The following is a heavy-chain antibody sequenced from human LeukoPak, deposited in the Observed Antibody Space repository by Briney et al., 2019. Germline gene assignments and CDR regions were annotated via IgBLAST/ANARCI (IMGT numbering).Heavy chain of an antibody. CDR2: ISAYNGNT. Sequence: ASVTVSCKASGYTFTSYGISWVRQAPGQGLEWMGWISAYNGNTNYAQKLQGRVTMTTDTSTSTAYMELRSLRSDDTAVYYCAREHNWNDVPYYFDYWGQGTLVTVSS. D-gene: IGHD1-1*01. V-gene: IGHV1-18*01. CDR1: GYTFTSYG. CDR3: AREHNWNDVPYYFDY. J-gene: IGHJ4*02.